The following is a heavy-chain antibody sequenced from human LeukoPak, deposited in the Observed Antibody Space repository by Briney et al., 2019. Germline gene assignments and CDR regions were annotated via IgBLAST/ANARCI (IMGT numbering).Heavy chain of an antibody. CDR2: INHSGST. D-gene: IGHD2-15*01. Sequence: SETLSLTCTVSGGSISSSSYYWGWIRQPPGKGLEWIGEINHSGSTNYNPSLKSRVTISVDTSKNQFSLKLSSVTAADTAVYYCARGPGIYCSGGSCYYDAFDIWGQGTMVTVSS. V-gene: IGHV4-39*07. CDR3: ARGPGIYCSGGSCYYDAFDI. J-gene: IGHJ3*02. CDR1: GGSISSSSYY.